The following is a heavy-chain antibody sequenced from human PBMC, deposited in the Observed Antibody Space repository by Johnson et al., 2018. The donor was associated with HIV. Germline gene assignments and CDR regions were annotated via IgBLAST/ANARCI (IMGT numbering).Heavy chain of an antibody. J-gene: IGHJ3*02. D-gene: IGHD2-2*01. CDR3: SRDLGDSVVVPAAIGAFEI. CDR1: GFTFDDYA. V-gene: IGHV3-9*01. Sequence: VQLVESGGGLVQPGRSLRLSCAASGFTFDDYAMHWVRQAPGKGLEWVSGISWNSGSIGYADSVKGRFTISRDNAKNSLYLQMNSLGAEATAVYYWSRDLGDSVVVPAAIGAFEIWGQGTMVTVSS. CDR2: ISWNSGSI.